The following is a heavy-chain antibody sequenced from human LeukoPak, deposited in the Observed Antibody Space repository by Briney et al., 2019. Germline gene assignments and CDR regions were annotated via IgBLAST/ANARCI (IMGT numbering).Heavy chain of an antibody. Sequence: GSVTVSCKASGGTFSSDAISWGRQAPGQGLEWMGWINPNSGGTNYAQKFQGRVTMTRDTSISTAYMELSRLRSDDTAVYYCARDASGYGTNWFDPWGQGTLVTVSS. D-gene: IGHD5-12*01. CDR2: INPNSGGT. CDR3: ARDASGYGTNWFDP. J-gene: IGHJ5*02. V-gene: IGHV1-2*02. CDR1: GGTFSSDA.